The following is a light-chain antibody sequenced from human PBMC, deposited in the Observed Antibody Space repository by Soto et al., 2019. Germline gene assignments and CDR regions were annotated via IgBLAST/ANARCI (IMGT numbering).Light chain of an antibody. CDR3: QQYCDMWT. CDR2: GAS. CDR1: QSVRSSY. V-gene: IGKV3-20*01. Sequence: EIVLTQSPGTLSLSPGERATLNCRASQSVRSSYLAWYQQQPGQAPRLLIHGASRRATGIPDRFSGSGSGTEFTFTINRLGPEDFAVYFCQQYCDMWTFGQGTKVEIK. J-gene: IGKJ1*01.